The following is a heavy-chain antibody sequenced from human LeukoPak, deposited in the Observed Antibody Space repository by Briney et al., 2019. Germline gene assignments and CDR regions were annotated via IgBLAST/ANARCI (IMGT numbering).Heavy chain of an antibody. CDR3: ARTLGGDCYGY. Sequence: ASVKVSFKASGYTFTSYYMHWVRQAPGQGLEWMGIINPSGGSTSYAQKFQGRVTMTRDTSASTVYMELSSLRSEDTAVYYCARTLGGDCYGYWGQGTLVTVSS. J-gene: IGHJ4*02. CDR2: INPSGGST. V-gene: IGHV1-46*01. D-gene: IGHD2-21*01. CDR1: GYTFTSYY.